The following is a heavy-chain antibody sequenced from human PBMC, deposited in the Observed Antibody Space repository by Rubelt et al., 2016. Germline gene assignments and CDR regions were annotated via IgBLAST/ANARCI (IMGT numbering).Heavy chain of an antibody. Sequence: QVQLQESGPGLVKPSETLSLTCTVSGGSISSSSYYWGWIRQPPGKGLEWIGSIYYSGSTYYNPSLKCRVTISVDTSKNQFSLKLSSVTAADTAVYYCARANYYDSSGYYDYWGQGTLVTVSS. CDR2: IYYSGST. V-gene: IGHV4-39*07. D-gene: IGHD3-22*01. J-gene: IGHJ4*02. CDR3: ARANYYDSSGYYDY. CDR1: GGSISSSSYY.